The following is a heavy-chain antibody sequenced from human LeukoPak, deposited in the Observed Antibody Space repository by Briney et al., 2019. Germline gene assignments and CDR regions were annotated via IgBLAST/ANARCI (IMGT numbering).Heavy chain of an antibody. Sequence: PGRSLRLSCAASGFTFSSYGMHWVRQAPGKGLEWVAVIWYDGSNKYYADSVKGRFTISRDNSKNTLYLQMNSLRAEDTAVHYCAKDQYDSSGYPLDYWGQGTLVTVSS. CDR2: IWYDGSNK. V-gene: IGHV3-33*06. J-gene: IGHJ4*02. D-gene: IGHD3-22*01. CDR1: GFTFSSYG. CDR3: AKDQYDSSGYPLDY.